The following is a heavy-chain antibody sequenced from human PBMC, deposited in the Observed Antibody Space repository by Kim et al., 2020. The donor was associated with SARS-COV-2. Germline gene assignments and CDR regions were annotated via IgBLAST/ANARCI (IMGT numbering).Heavy chain of an antibody. CDR3: AREEGFYYYGSGSYYNLEGNYFDY. Sequence: SQTLSLTCAISGDSVSSNSAAWNWIRQSPSRGLEWLGRTYYRSKWYNDYAVSVKSRITINPDTSKNQFSLQLNSVTPEDTAVYYCAREEGFYYYGSGSYYNLEGNYFDYWGQGTLVTLSS. V-gene: IGHV6-1*01. CDR1: GDSVSSNSAA. J-gene: IGHJ4*02. CDR2: TYYRSKWYN. D-gene: IGHD3-10*01.